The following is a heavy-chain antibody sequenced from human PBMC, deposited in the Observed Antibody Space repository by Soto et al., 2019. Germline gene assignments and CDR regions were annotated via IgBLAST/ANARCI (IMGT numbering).Heavy chain of an antibody. J-gene: IGHJ4*02. Sequence: ASVKVSCKASGYTFTSYCISWVRQAPGQGLEWMGWISAYNGNTNYAQKLQGRVTMTTDTSTSTAYMELRSLRSDDTAVYYCARYYYDSSGYTAYDFDYWGQGTLVTVSS. CDR3: ARYYYDSSGYTAYDFDY. V-gene: IGHV1-18*01. CDR2: ISAYNGNT. CDR1: GYTFTSYC. D-gene: IGHD3-22*01.